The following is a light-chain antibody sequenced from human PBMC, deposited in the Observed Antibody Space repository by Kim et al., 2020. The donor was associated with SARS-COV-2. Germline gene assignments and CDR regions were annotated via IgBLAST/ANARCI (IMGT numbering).Light chain of an antibody. CDR2: FNSFASH. Sequence: TQSPSASASLGASVKLTCTLSSGHSSYAIARFLMKFNSFASHSRGDGIPDRFSGSSSGAERYLTISSPLSEDESDYYCQTWGTGIQFGGGTQLTVL. CDR3: QTWGTGIQ. CDR1: SGHSSYA. V-gene: IGLV4-69*02. J-gene: IGLJ2*01.